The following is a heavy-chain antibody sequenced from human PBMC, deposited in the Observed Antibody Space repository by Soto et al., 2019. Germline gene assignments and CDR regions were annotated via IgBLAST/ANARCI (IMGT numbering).Heavy chain of an antibody. Sequence: QVQLVQSGAEVKKPGASVKDSCKASGYTFTSYAMPWVRQAPGQRLEWMGWINAGNGNTKYSQKFQGRVTITRDTSARTAYMELSSLRSEDPAVYDCASALAAPPLDVWGKGTTVTVSS. CDR2: INAGNGNT. CDR1: GYTFTSYA. CDR3: ASALAAPPLDV. J-gene: IGHJ6*04. V-gene: IGHV1-3*01. D-gene: IGHD2-15*01.